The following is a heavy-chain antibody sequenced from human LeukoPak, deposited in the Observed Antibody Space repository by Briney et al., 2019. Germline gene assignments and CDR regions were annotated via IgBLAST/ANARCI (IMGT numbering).Heavy chain of an antibody. Sequence: SETLSLTCTVSGGSISSYYWSWIRQPPGKGLEWIGYIYYSGSTNYNPSLKSRVTISVDTSKNQFSLKLSSVTAADTAVYYCARRSWYSDYWGQGTLVTVSS. J-gene: IGHJ4*02. CDR3: ARRSWYSDY. CDR1: GGSISSYY. D-gene: IGHD6-13*01. V-gene: IGHV4-59*01. CDR2: IYYSGST.